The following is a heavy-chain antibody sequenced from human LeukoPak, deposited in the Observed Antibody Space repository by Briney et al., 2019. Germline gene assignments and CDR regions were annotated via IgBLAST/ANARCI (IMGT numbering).Heavy chain of an antibody. J-gene: IGHJ5*02. CDR1: GYSISSGYY. Sequence: SETLSLTCTVSGYSISSGYYWGWIRQPPGKGLEWIGYIYYSGSTYYNPSLKSRVTISVDTSKNQFSLKLSSVTAADTAVYYCARAGGDIVVVPAALGWFDPWGQGTLVTVSS. V-gene: IGHV4-30-4*08. CDR3: ARAGGDIVVVPAALGWFDP. CDR2: IYYSGST. D-gene: IGHD2-2*01.